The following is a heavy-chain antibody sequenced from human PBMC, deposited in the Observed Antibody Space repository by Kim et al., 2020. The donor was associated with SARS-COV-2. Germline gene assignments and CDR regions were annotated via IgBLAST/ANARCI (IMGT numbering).Heavy chain of an antibody. CDR2: ISGSGDSA. CDR3: ASHRAAANSPFDY. J-gene: IGHJ4*02. D-gene: IGHD6-13*01. CDR1: GFTFSSYA. V-gene: IGHV3-23*01. Sequence: GGSLRLSCAASGFTFSSYAMSWVRQAPGKGLAWVSSISGSGDSAYYADSVSGRFTISRDNSKNTLYLQMNSLRAEDTAVYYCASHRAAANSPFDYWGQGTVVTVSS.